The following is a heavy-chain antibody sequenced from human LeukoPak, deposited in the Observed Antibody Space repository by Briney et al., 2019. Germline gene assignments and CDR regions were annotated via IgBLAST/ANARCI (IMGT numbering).Heavy chain of an antibody. CDR3: ARDSGEYHFDY. Sequence: GGSLRLSCAASGFTFSNYWMGWVRQAPGKGLEWVANIKQGGSDKLYGDSVKGRCTIFRDNAKNSLTLQMNSLRVEDTAVYYCARDSGEYHFDYWGQGTLVTVSS. J-gene: IGHJ4*02. CDR1: GFTFSNYW. V-gene: IGHV3-7*04. D-gene: IGHD3-10*01. CDR2: IKQGGSDK.